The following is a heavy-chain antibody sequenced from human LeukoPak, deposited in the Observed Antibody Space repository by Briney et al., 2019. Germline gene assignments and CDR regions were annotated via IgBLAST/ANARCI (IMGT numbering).Heavy chain of an antibody. CDR3: ARYGSGKNYIDPFDF. D-gene: IGHD3-10*01. Sequence: GGSLRLSCAASGFTFTDFYMSWVRQAPGKGLEWVSYISASGSVIYYADSVKGRFTISRDNAKNSLYLQLNSLRVEDTAVYYCARYGSGKNYIDPFDFWGQGTLVAVSS. V-gene: IGHV3-11*04. J-gene: IGHJ4*02. CDR1: GFTFTDFY. CDR2: ISASGSVI.